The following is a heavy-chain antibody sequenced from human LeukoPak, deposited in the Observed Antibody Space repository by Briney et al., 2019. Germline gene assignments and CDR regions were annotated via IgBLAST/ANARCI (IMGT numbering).Heavy chain of an antibody. J-gene: IGHJ4*02. CDR2: ISYDGSNK. D-gene: IGHD4-17*01. Sequence: GGSLRLSCAASGFIFSSYGMHWGRQAPGKGLEWVAVISYDGSNKYYAESVKGRFTISRDNSKNTLYLQMNSLRVEDTAVYYCAKVDSSDYGDLRIPADYWGQGTLVIASS. V-gene: IGHV3-30*18. CDR3: AKVDSSDYGDLRIPADY. CDR1: GFIFSSYG.